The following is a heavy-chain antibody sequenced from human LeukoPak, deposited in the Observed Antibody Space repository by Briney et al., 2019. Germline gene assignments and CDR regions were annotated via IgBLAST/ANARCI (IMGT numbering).Heavy chain of an antibody. V-gene: IGHV3-21*01. CDR2: ISSRSTNI. Sequence: GGSLRLSCAGSGFTSSRYSMNWFRQAPGKGLERVSSISSRSTNIFYADSVKGRFTISRDNAKNSLYLQMNSLGGEDTAVYYCARDAQWLVPEGYFYYMDVWGKGTTVTVSS. CDR1: GFTSSRYS. D-gene: IGHD6-19*01. CDR3: ARDAQWLVPEGYFYYMDV. J-gene: IGHJ6*03.